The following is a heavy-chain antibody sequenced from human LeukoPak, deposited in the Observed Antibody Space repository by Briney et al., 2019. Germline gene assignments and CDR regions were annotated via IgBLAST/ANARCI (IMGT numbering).Heavy chain of an antibody. D-gene: IGHD3-22*01. Sequence: ASVKVSCKASGYTFTSYGISWVRQAPGQGLEWMGWISAYNGNTNYAQKLQGRVTMTTDTSTSTAYMELRSLRSDDTAVYYCARDKYYDSSGYYYWDFDYWGQGTLVTVSS. CDR2: ISAYNGNT. CDR3: ARDKYYDSSGYYYWDFDY. J-gene: IGHJ4*02. V-gene: IGHV1-18*01. CDR1: GYTFTSYG.